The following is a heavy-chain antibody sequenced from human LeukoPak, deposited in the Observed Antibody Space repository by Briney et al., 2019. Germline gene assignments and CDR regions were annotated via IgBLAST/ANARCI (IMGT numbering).Heavy chain of an antibody. CDR2: IYYSGSI. V-gene: IGHV4-39*01. D-gene: IGHD3-22*01. Sequence: PLETLSLTCTVSGGSISSSSYYWGWIRQPPGKGLEWIGSIYYSGSIYYNPSLKSRVTISVDTSKNQFSLNLSSVTAADTAVYYCARGSYGPSTHYYDSSGYYQYYFDYWGQGTLVTVSS. J-gene: IGHJ4*02. CDR3: ARGSYGPSTHYYDSSGYYQYYFDY. CDR1: GGSISSSSYY.